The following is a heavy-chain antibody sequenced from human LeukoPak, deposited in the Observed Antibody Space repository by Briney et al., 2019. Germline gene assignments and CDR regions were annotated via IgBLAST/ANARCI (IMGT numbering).Heavy chain of an antibody. CDR1: GFTFRTYA. J-gene: IGHJ6*02. CDR2: ISGSGGTT. CDR3: AKGATGGFGMDV. D-gene: IGHD3-16*01. Sequence: PGGSLRLSCAASGFTFRTYAMSWVRQAPGKGLEWVSGISGSGGTTYYADSVKGLFTISRDNAKNTLYLQMNSLTAEDTAVYYCAKGATGGFGMDVWGQGTTVTVSS. V-gene: IGHV3-23*01.